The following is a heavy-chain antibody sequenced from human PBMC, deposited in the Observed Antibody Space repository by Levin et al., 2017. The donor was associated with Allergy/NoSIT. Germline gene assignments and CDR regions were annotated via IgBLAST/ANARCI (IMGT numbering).Heavy chain of an antibody. CDR3: VKGFYGDYGVTHFFGDY. CDR2: ISSNGGST. J-gene: IGHJ4*02. D-gene: IGHD4-17*01. CDR1: GFTFSSYA. V-gene: IGHV3-64D*06. Sequence: PGGSLRLSCSASGFTFSSYAMHWVRQAPGKGLEYVSAISSNGGSTYYADSVKGRFTISRDNSKNTLYLQMSSLRAEDTAVYYCVKGFYGDYGVTHFFGDYWGQGTLVTVSS.